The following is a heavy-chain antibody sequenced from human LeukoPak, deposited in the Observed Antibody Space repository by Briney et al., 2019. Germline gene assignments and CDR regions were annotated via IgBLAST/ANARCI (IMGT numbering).Heavy chain of an antibody. D-gene: IGHD3-22*01. Sequence: SVKVSCKASGGTFSSYAISWVRQAPGQGLEWMGGIIPIFGTANYAQKFQGRVTITADESTSTAYMELSSLRSEDTAVYYCARVYYDSSGSAFDIWGQGTMVTVSS. CDR2: IIPIFGTA. V-gene: IGHV1-69*13. J-gene: IGHJ3*02. CDR3: ARVYYDSSGSAFDI. CDR1: GGTFSSYA.